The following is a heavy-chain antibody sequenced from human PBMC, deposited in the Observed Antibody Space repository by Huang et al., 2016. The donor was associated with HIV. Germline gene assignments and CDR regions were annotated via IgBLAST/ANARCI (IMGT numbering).Heavy chain of an antibody. D-gene: IGHD3-16*01. CDR3: ARAYYDKMGDY. Sequence: QVQLQQRGAGLLKASETLSLSCAVYGGSFSGYYGGWFRQPPGGGLEWIGEINPSGSTNYNPTLKRRVTMSVDTSKKQFSLKLTSVTAADTAVYYCARAYYDKMGDYWGQGTLVTVSS. V-gene: IGHV4-34*01. CDR2: INPSGST. J-gene: IGHJ4*02. CDR1: GGSFSGYY.